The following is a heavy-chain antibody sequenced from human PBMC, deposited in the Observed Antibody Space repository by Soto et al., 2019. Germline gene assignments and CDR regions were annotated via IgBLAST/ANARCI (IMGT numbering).Heavy chain of an antibody. D-gene: IGHD1-1*01. CDR1: GGSITTGGRY. V-gene: IGHV4-31*02. CDR2: IYYSGNT. J-gene: IGHJ3*02. CDR3: AQALVVTGGDGFDI. Sequence: QVRLQEWGPGLVKPSQTLSLKCSVSGGSITTGGRYWSWIRQLPGKGLEWIGDIYYSGNTYYNASLKSRVTISVEAAKNQFSLKLSSVTAADTAVYYCAQALVVTGGDGFDIWGQGRLVTVSS.